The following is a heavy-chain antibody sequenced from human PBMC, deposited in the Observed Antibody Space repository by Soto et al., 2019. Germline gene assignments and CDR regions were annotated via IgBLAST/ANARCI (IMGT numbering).Heavy chain of an antibody. V-gene: IGHV4-59*12. CDR1: GGSISSYY. Sequence: PSETLSLTCTVSGGSISSYYWSWIRQPPGKGLEWIGYIYYSGSTNYNPSLKSRVTISVDTSKNQFSLKLSSVTAADTAVYYCARDSIVATNYYGPGDYYYYGMDVWGQGTTVTVSS. J-gene: IGHJ6*02. CDR2: IYYSGST. CDR3: ARDSIVATNYYGPGDYYYYGMDV. D-gene: IGHD5-12*01.